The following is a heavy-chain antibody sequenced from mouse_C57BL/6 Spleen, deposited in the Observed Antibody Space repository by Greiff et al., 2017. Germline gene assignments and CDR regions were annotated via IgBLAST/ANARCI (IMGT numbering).Heavy chain of an antibody. D-gene: IGHD3-1*01. CDR1: GYSITSGYY. V-gene: IGHV3-6*01. CDR2: ISYDGSN. CDR3: ARDLGDGFYFDY. Sequence: EVKLVASGPGLVKPSQSLSLTCSVTGYSITSGYYWNWIRQFPGNKLEWMGYISYDGSNNYNPSLKNRISITRDTSKNQFFLKLNSVTTEDTATYYCARDLGDGFYFDYWGQGTTLTVSS. J-gene: IGHJ2*01.